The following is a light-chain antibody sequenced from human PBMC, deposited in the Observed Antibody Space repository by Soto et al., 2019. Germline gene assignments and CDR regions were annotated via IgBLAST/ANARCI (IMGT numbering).Light chain of an antibody. CDR3: QQRSSWPMT. V-gene: IGKV3-11*01. CDR1: QSVGTY. CDR2: DAS. Sequence: EIVLTQSPATLSLSPGESATLSCRASQSVGTYLAWYQQKPGQAPRLLIYDASNRATGIPARFSGSGSGTDFTLTISSLEPEDFVVYYCQQRSSWPMTFGQGTKVDIK. J-gene: IGKJ1*01.